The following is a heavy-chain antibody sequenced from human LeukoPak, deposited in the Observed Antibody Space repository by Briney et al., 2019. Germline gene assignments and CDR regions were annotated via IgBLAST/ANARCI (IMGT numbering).Heavy chain of an antibody. V-gene: IGHV4-34*01. CDR2: INHSGST. Sequence: SETLSLTCAVYGGSFSGYYWSWIRQPPGKGLEWIGEINHSGSTNYNPSLKSRVTILVDTSKNQFSLKLSSVTAADTAVYYCARSHSPVTTKVSYFQHWGQGTLVTVSS. CDR3: ARSHSPVTTKVSYFQH. CDR1: GGSFSGYY. D-gene: IGHD4-17*01. J-gene: IGHJ1*01.